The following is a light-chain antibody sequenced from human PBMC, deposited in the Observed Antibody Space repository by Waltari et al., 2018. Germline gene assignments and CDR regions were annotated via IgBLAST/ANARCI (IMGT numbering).Light chain of an antibody. J-gene: IGKJ2*03. Sequence: DIEMTQYPSSLSASVGESVTLTCRASQSISAYLNWYQQKPGKAPTLLIYTASNLQSGVPSRFSGSGSGTDFTLTINSLQPEDFATYYCQQSFKTPYSFGQGTHLDIK. CDR2: TAS. V-gene: IGKV1-39*01. CDR1: QSISAY. CDR3: QQSFKTPYS.